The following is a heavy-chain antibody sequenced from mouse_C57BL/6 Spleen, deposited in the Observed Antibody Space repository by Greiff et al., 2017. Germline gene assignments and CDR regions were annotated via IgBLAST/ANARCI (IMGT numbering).Heavy chain of an antibody. CDR1: GFTFSSYA. D-gene: IGHD2-4*01. CDR2: ISDGGSYT. Sequence: EVQVVESGGGLVKPGGSLKLSCAASGFTFSSYAMSWVRQTPEKRLEWVATISDGGSYTYYPDNVKGRFTISRDNAKNNLYLQMSHLKSEDAAMYYCARENDCSAWFAYWGQGALVTVSA. CDR3: ARENDCSAWFAY. J-gene: IGHJ3*01. V-gene: IGHV5-4*01.